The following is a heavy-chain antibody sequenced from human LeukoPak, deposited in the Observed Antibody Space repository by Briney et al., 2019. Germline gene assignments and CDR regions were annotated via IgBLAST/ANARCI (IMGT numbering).Heavy chain of an antibody. CDR2: INPSGGST. J-gene: IGHJ5*02. CDR1: GYTFTIYY. V-gene: IGHV1-46*01. Sequence: ASVKVSSTASGYTFTIYYMYWVRQAPGQGLEWMGIINPSGGSTSYAQKFQGRVTMTRDTSTTTVYMELSSLRSEDTAVYFCARAGLPRKWFDPWGQGTLVTVSS. CDR3: ARAGLPRKWFDP.